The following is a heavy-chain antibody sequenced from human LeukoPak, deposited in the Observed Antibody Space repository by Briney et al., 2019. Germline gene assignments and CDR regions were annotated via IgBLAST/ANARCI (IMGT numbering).Heavy chain of an antibody. CDR1: GYTPTNYA. CDR3: RGYCSSTTCPPDAFDI. J-gene: IGHJ3*02. V-gene: IGHV7-4-1*02. Sequence: ASVKVSCKASGYTPTNYAINWVRQAPGQGLEWMGWINTNTGNPTYAQGFTGRFVFSLDTSVSTAYLQISSLKAEDTAVYYCRGYCSSTTCPPDAFDIWGQGTMVTVSS. CDR2: INTNTGNP. D-gene: IGHD2-2*01.